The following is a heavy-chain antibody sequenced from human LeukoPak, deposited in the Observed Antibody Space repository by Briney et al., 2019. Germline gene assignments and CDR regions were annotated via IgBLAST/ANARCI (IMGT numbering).Heavy chain of an antibody. CDR1: GLTFSTYW. D-gene: IGHD1-14*01. J-gene: IGHJ4*02. V-gene: IGHV3-74*01. CDR3: ARVPSTTLFDY. Sequence: GGSLRLSCAASGLTFSTYWMHWVRQAPGKGLVWVSRINSDGSSTNYADSVKGRFTISRDNAKNTLYLQMNSLRAEDTAVYYCARVPSTTLFDYWGQGTLVTVSS. CDR2: INSDGSST.